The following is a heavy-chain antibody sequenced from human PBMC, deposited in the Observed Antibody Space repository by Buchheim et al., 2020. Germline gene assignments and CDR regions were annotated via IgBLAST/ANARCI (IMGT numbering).Heavy chain of an antibody. V-gene: IGHV3-33*01. CDR1: GFTFSSYG. D-gene: IGHD3-3*01. J-gene: IGHJ4*02. CDR2: IWYDGSNK. CDR3: ASEYYDFWSGYHGYFDY. Sequence: QVQLVESGGGVVQPGRSLRLSCAASGFTFSSYGMHWVRQAPGKGLEWVAVIWYDGSNKYYADSVKGRFTIYRDNSKNTLYLQMNSLRAEDTAVYYCASEYYDFWSGYHGYFDYWGQGTL.